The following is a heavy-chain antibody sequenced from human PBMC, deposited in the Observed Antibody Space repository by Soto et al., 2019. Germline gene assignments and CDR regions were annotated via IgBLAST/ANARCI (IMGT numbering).Heavy chain of an antibody. D-gene: IGHD6-6*01. CDR3: ARDRYSSSTLFDY. V-gene: IGHV3-33*01. Sequence: GGSLRLSCAASGFTFTSYGMHWVRQAPGKGLEWVAVIWYDGSNKYYADSVKGRFTISRDNSKNTLYLQMNSLRAEDTAVYYCARDRYSSSTLFDYWGQGTLVTVSS. J-gene: IGHJ4*02. CDR1: GFTFTSYG. CDR2: IWYDGSNK.